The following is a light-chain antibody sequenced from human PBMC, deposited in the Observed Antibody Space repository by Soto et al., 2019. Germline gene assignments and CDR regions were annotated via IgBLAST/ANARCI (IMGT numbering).Light chain of an antibody. J-gene: IGKJ2*01. CDR3: QHRSNVYT. CDR1: QSVSSY. Sequence: EIVLTQSPATLSLSPGERATLSCRASQSVSSYLAWYQQKPGQAPRRLIYDASNRATGIPARFSGSGSGTDFTLTISRLEPEVLSDYYCQHRSNVYTFGQGTKLESK. V-gene: IGKV3-11*01. CDR2: DAS.